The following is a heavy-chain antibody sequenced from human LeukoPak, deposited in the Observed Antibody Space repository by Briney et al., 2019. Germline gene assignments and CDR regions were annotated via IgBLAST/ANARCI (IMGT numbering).Heavy chain of an antibody. V-gene: IGHV1-69*04. CDR2: IIPILGIA. Sequence: SVKVSCKASGGTFSSYAISWVRQAPGQGLEWMGRIIPILGIANYAQKFQGRVTMTRDTSTSTVYMELSSLGSEDTAVYYCARDLIIAARDYFDYWGQGTLVTVSS. D-gene: IGHD6-13*01. J-gene: IGHJ4*02. CDR1: GGTFSSYA. CDR3: ARDLIIAARDYFDY.